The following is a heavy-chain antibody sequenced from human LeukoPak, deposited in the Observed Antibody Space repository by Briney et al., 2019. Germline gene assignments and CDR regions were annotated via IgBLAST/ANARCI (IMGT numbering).Heavy chain of an antibody. Sequence: SVKVSCKASGYTFTSYGISWVRQAPGQGLEWMGGIIPIFGTANYAQKFQGRVTITADESTSTAYMELSSLRSEDTAVYYCAGRRRYYYDSSGYYGYFQHWGQGTLVTVSS. J-gene: IGHJ1*01. D-gene: IGHD3-22*01. CDR1: GYTFTSYG. CDR2: IIPIFGTA. V-gene: IGHV1-69*13. CDR3: AGRRRYYYDSSGYYGYFQH.